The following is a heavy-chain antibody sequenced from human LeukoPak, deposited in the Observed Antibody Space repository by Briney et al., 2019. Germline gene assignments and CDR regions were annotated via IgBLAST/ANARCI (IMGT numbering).Heavy chain of an antibody. CDR1: GFTFDDYA. CDR2: ISWNSGSI. CDR3: ARWGPRYDILTGYRGYYGMDV. Sequence: GGSLRLSCAASGFTFDDYAMHWVRQAPGKGLEWVSGISWNSGSIGYADSVKGRFTISRDNSKNTLYLQMNSLRAGDTAVYYCARWGPRYDILTGYRGYYGMDVWGQGTTVTVSS. J-gene: IGHJ6*02. D-gene: IGHD3-9*01. V-gene: IGHV3-9*01.